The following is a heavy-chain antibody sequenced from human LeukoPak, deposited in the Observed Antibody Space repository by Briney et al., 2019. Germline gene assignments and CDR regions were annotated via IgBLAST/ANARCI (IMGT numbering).Heavy chain of an antibody. D-gene: IGHD6-13*01. J-gene: IGHJ4*02. CDR2: INHSGST. CDR3: ARGLGVAAAPLYYFDY. CDR1: GGSFSGYY. Sequence: SETLSLTCAVYGGSFSGYYWSWIRQPPGKGLEWIGEINHSGSTNYNPSLKGRVTISVDTSKNQFSLKLSSVTAADTAVYYCARGLGVAAAPLYYFDYWGQGTLVTVSS. V-gene: IGHV4-34*01.